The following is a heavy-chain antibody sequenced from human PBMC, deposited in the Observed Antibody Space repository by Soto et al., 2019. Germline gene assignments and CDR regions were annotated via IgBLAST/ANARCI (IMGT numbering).Heavy chain of an antibody. CDR2: ISAYNGNT. J-gene: IGHJ6*02. Sequence: GASVKFSCKASGYTFTSYGISWVRQAPGQGLEWMGWISAYNGNTNYAQKLQGRVTMTTDTSTSTAYMELRSLRSDDTAVYYCARDGGPAAAPIGDYGMDVWGQGTTVTVSS. CDR1: GYTFTSYG. CDR3: ARDGGPAAAPIGDYGMDV. V-gene: IGHV1-18*04. D-gene: IGHD2-2*01.